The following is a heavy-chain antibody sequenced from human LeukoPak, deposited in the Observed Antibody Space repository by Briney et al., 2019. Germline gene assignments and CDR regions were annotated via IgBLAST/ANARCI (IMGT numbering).Heavy chain of an antibody. J-gene: IGHJ3*02. V-gene: IGHV3-52*01. CDR1: LFTLNNPW. CDR3: VRGVGSSTSCYVRAFDI. Sequence: PGGSLRLSRAASLFTLNNPWKHLVCQAPQKPLEWAADIKCDGSEKCYVDSVKGRLTISRDNAKNSLYLQVNSLRAEDMTVYYCVRGVGSSTSCYVRAFDIWGQGTMVTVSS. CDR2: IKCDGSEK. D-gene: IGHD2-2*01.